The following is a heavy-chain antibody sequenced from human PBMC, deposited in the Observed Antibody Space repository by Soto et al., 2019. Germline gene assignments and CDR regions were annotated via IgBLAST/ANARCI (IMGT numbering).Heavy chain of an antibody. V-gene: IGHV4-4*07. CDR1: GGSISSYY. CDR3: ARVPLAAAGLNDAFDI. CDR2: IYTSGST. D-gene: IGHD6-13*01. Sequence: QVQLQESGPGLVKPSETLSLTCTVSGGSISSYYWSWIRQPAGKGLEWIGRIYTSGSTNYNPSLKSRVTMSVDTSKNQFSLKLSSVTAADTAVYYCARVPLAAAGLNDAFDIWGQGTMVTVSS. J-gene: IGHJ3*02.